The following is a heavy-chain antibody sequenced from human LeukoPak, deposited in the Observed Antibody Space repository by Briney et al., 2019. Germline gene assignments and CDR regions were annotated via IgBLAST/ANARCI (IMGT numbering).Heavy chain of an antibody. D-gene: IGHD2-15*01. CDR2: IYSGGST. CDR3: ASDPSVVPSTSPRGDV. V-gene: IGHV3-66*01. CDR1: GFTVSSNY. Sequence: GGSLRLSCAASGFTVSSNYMSWARQAPGKGLEWVSVIYSGGSTYYADSVKGRFTISRDNSKNTLYLQMNSLRAEDTAVYYCASDPSVVPSTSPRGDVWGQGTTVTVSS. J-gene: IGHJ6*02.